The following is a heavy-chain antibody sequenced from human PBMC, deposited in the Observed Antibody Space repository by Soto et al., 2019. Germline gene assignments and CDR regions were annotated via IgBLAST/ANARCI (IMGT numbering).Heavy chain of an antibody. J-gene: IGHJ4*02. CDR2: ISGSGANT. D-gene: IGHD6-6*01. CDR1: GFTFSINA. CDR3: APGGRSALDY. Sequence: RGSLRLSCAASGFTFSINAMGWVRQAPGKGLEWVSAISGSGANTYYTDSVKGRFTISRDNPKNTLYLQMNSLRAEDTAVYYCAPGGRSALDYWGQGTLVTVSS. V-gene: IGHV3-23*01.